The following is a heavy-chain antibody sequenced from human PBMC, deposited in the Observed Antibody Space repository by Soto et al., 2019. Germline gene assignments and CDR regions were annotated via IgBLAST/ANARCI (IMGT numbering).Heavy chain of an antibody. Sequence: QVQLVQSGAEVKKPGASVKVSCKASGYTFTSYHITWVRQAPGQGLEWMGWISAYHGNTNYAQKLQCRVTMTTDTSKXXXYMELMSLRSDDAAVYYCSRDSPPPREWGQGTLVTVSS. CDR3: SRDSPPPRE. CDR1: GYTFTSYH. J-gene: IGHJ4*02. CDR2: ISAYHGNT. V-gene: IGHV1-18*01.